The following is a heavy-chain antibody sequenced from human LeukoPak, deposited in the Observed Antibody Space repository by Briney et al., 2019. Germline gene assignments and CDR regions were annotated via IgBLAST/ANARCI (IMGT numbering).Heavy chain of an antibody. CDR1: GGSISSYY. CDR2: IYHSGST. V-gene: IGHV4-59*01. CDR3: AGDTVTADGFDI. J-gene: IGHJ3*02. D-gene: IGHD4-17*01. Sequence: PSETLSLTCTVSGGSISSYYWNWIRQPPGKGLEWIGYIYHSGSTNYNPSLKSRVTISVDTSKNQFSLKLSSVTAADTAVYFCAGDTVTADGFDIWGQGTMVTVSS.